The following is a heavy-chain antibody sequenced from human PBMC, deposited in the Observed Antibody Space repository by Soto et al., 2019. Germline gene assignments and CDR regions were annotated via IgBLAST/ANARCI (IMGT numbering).Heavy chain of an antibody. CDR1: GFTFSSYA. V-gene: IGHV3-23*01. CDR2: ISGGGNDA. CDR3: ARALFLASTDSEPFDY. Sequence: EAQLLESGGGWVQPGGCLVLSCAAAGFTFSSYAISWVRQAPGKGLEWVSSISGGGNDAFYTVSVKGRFTISRDNSRNTLYLQMSRLRADDTAIYYCARALFLASTDSEPFDYWGQGALVTVSS. D-gene: IGHD3-3*02. J-gene: IGHJ4*02.